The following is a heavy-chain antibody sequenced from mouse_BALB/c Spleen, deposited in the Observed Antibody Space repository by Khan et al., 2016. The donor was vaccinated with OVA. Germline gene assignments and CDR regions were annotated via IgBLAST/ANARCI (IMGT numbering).Heavy chain of an antibody. CDR3: ARSTYRYAFAY. V-gene: IGHV3-8*02. D-gene: IGHD2-14*01. CDR2: MIYSGNT. CDR1: GDSITSGY. J-gene: IGHJ3*01. Sequence: EVKLEVSGPSLVKPSQTLSLTCSVTGDSITSGYWSWIRKFPGNKLEYMGYMIYSGNTYYNPSLKSRISITRHTSKNQYYLQLNSVTTEDTATYYCARSTYRYAFAYWGQGTLVTVPA.